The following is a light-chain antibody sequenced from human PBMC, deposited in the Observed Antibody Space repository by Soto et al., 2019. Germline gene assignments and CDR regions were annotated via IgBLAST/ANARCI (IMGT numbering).Light chain of an antibody. CDR3: SSYTSSRTPYV. CDR2: DVS. V-gene: IGLV2-14*01. CDR1: SSDVGGYNY. J-gene: IGLJ1*01. Sequence: QSALTQPAAVSGSPGQSITISCTGTSSDVGGYNYVSWYQQHPGKAPKLMIYDVSNRPSGVSNRFSGSKSGNTASLTIAGLQAEDEADYYCSSYTSSRTPYVFGNGTKLTVL.